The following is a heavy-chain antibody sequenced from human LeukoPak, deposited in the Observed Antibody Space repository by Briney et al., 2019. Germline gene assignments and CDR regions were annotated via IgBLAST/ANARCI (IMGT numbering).Heavy chain of an antibody. CDR1: GFTFSSYV. J-gene: IGHJ4*02. V-gene: IGHV3-30*18. Sequence: GRSLRLSCAASGFTFSSYVMHWVRQAPGKGLQWVAVISADGSEKYYADSAKGRLTISRDNSKNQVYLQMNRLRAEDTAVYYCAKGVRGVIAYYFDYWGQGTLVTVSS. CDR2: ISADGSEK. D-gene: IGHD3-10*01. CDR3: AKGVRGVIAYYFDY.